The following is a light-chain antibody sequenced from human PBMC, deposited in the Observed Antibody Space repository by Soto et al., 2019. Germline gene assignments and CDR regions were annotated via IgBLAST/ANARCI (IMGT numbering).Light chain of an antibody. CDR2: GAS. CDR1: QSVSSSN. V-gene: IGKV3-15*01. J-gene: IGKJ1*01. Sequence: EIVLTQSPATLSLSPRERATLSCWASQSVSSSNLAWYQQKPGQAPRLLIYGASRRATGFPARFSGSGSGTVFTLTISSLQSEDFAVYYCQQYDNWPWTFGQGTKVDNK. CDR3: QQYDNWPWT.